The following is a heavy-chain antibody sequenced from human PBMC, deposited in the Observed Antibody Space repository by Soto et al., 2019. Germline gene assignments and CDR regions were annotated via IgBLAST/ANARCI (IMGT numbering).Heavy chain of an antibody. CDR3: ARAYGSFGPEYYYYMDV. D-gene: IGHD2-15*01. V-gene: IGHV4-59*01. CDR1: GGSISSYY. CDR2: IYYSGST. Sequence: SETLSLTCTVSGGSISSYYWSWIRQPPGKGLEWIGYIYYSGSTNYNPSLKSRVTISVDTSKNQFSLKLSSVTAADTAVYYCARAYGSFGPEYYYYMDVWGKGTTVTVSS. J-gene: IGHJ6*03.